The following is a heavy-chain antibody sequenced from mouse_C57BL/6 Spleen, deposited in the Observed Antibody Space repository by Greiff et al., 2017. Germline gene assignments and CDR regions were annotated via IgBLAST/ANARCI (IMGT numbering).Heavy chain of an antibody. CDR3: ARTLFATIVPYYFDY. V-gene: IGHV1-19*01. D-gene: IGHD1-1*01. Sequence: EVQLQQSGPELVKPGASVKLSCKASGYTFTDYYMNWVKQSHGQSLEWIGGIDPYNGDTYYNQKFKGKATLTVDTSSSTAYMELNSLTSEDSAFYDCARTLFATIVPYYFDYWGQGTPVTVSS. CDR2: IDPYNGDT. CDR1: GYTFTDYY. J-gene: IGHJ4*01.